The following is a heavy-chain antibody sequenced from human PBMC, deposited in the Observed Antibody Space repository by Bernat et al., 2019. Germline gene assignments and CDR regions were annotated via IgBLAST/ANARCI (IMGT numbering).Heavy chain of an antibody. J-gene: IGHJ4*02. Sequence: EVQLVESGGGLVKPGGSLRLSCAASGFTISSYSMNWVRQAPGKGLEWVSSISSSSYIYYADSVKGRFTISRDNAKNSLYLQMNSLRAEDTAVYYCARDSRQWLVQDYWGQGTLVTVSS. V-gene: IGHV3-21*01. D-gene: IGHD6-19*01. CDR1: GFTISSYS. CDR3: ARDSRQWLVQDY. CDR2: ISSSSYI.